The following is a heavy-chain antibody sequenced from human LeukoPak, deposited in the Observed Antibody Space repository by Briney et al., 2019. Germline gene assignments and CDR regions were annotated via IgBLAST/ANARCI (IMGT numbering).Heavy chain of an antibody. CDR2: ISSSSNTI. J-gene: IGHJ4*02. V-gene: IGHV3-48*01. CDR3: ASLIPYYYDSSTYSPGDY. Sequence: GGSLRLSCAASAFTFTTYSMNWVRQAPGKGLEWLSYISSSSNTIYYADSVKGRFTISRDNAKNSLYLQMNSLRAEDTAVYYCASLIPYYYDSSTYSPGDYWGQETLVTVSS. CDR1: AFTFTTYS. D-gene: IGHD3-22*01.